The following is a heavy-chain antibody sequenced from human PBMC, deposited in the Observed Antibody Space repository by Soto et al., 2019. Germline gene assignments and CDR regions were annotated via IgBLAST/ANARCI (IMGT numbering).Heavy chain of an antibody. J-gene: IGHJ4*02. Sequence: SETLSLTCTVSGDSITNNNYHWGWTRQPPGKGLEWIGTVYSNGNTYYNPSLKSRLAISVDTSKNQFSLSLISVTAADTAVYFCASLTSGRPGDSWGQGTLVTVSS. D-gene: IGHD5-12*01. V-gene: IGHV4-39*01. CDR2: VYSNGNT. CDR3: ASLTSGRPGDS. CDR1: GDSITNNNYH.